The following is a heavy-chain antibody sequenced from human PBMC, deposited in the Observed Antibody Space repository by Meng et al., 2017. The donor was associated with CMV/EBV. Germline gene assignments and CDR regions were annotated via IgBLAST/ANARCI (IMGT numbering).Heavy chain of an antibody. J-gene: IGHJ4*02. D-gene: IGHD1-1*01. CDR2: ITFDGTNQ. Sequence: GGSLRLSCAASGFIFNNSPMHRARQAPGEGLEWVTVITFDGTNQFYADSVKGRFTISRDDSKNTLYLQMNRLRPEDTAVYYCARSLPGGGVHLDYWGQGTLVTVSS. V-gene: IGHV3-30-3*01. CDR3: ARSLPGGGVHLDY. CDR1: GFIFNNSP.